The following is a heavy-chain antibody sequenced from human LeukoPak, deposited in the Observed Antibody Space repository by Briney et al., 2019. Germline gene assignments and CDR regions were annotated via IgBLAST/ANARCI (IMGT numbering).Heavy chain of an antibody. Sequence: GGSLRLSCAASGFTFSSYWMTWVRQAPGKGLEWVAHVKPDGSEKSYVDSVKGRFTISRGNAQNSLYLQMNSLRAEDTAVYYCARDRGYYVFDYWGQGTLVTVSS. D-gene: IGHD3-22*01. CDR1: GFTFSSYW. CDR2: VKPDGSEK. CDR3: ARDRGYYVFDY. J-gene: IGHJ4*02. V-gene: IGHV3-7*01.